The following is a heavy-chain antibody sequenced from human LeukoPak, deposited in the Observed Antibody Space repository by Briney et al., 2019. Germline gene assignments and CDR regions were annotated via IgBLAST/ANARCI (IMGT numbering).Heavy chain of an antibody. CDR3: ASTFWSGYEYFQH. Sequence: SVKVSCKASGGTFSSYAISWVRQAPGQGLEWMGGIILIFGTANYAQKFQGGVTITADESTSTAYMELSSLRSEDTAVYYCASTFWSGYEYFQHWGQGTLVTVSS. CDR2: IILIFGTA. V-gene: IGHV1-69*13. J-gene: IGHJ1*01. CDR1: GGTFSSYA. D-gene: IGHD3-3*01.